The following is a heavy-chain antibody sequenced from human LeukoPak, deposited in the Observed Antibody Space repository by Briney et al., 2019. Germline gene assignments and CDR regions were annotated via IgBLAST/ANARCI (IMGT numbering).Heavy chain of an antibody. D-gene: IGHD3-10*01. CDR2: INHSGST. CDR1: GGSFSGYY. J-gene: IGHJ4*02. Sequence: SETLSLTCAVYGGSFSGYYWSWIRQPPGRGLEWIGEINHSGSTNYNPSLKSRVTISVDTSKNQFSLKLSSVTAADTAVYYCARRLRSYYYGSGSYSPFDYWGQGTLVTVSS. V-gene: IGHV4-34*01. CDR3: ARRLRSYYYGSGSYSPFDY.